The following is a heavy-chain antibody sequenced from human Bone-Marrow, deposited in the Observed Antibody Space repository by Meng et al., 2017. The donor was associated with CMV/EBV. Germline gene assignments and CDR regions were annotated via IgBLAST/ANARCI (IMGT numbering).Heavy chain of an antibody. J-gene: IGHJ3*02. CDR2: IREDGSEK. Sequence: GESLKISCAASGFTFSSSSMTWVRQAPGKGLEWVANIREDGSEKNYVDSVKGRFTISRDNAKDSLFLQMNSLRAEDTAVYYCARDRISELVDFDAFDIWGQGTMVTVSS. CDR1: GFTFSSSS. CDR3: ARDRISELVDFDAFDI. D-gene: IGHD1-26*01. V-gene: IGHV3-7*03.